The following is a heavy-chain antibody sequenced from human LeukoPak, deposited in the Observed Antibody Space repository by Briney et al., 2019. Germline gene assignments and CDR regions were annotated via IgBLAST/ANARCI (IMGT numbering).Heavy chain of an antibody. CDR3: ARDGTGTTTQTGDY. Sequence: PGGSLRLSCAASGFTFSNYGMHWVRQAPGKGLEWVAVIWYDGSNKYYADSVKGRFTISRDNSKNTLYLQMNSLRAEDTAVYYCARDGTGTTTQTGDYWGQGTLVTVSS. CDR1: GFTFSNYG. D-gene: IGHD1-7*01. CDR2: IWYDGSNK. J-gene: IGHJ4*02. V-gene: IGHV3-33*08.